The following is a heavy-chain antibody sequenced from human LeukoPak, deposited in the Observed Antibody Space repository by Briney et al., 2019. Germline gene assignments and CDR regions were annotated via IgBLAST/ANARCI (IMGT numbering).Heavy chain of an antibody. CDR2: ITGSGGTT. CDR1: GFAFGNYG. J-gene: IGHJ3*01. Sequence: PGGSLRLTCTGSGFAFGNYGMTWVRRPPGKGLEWVSAITGSGGTTRYTDSVTGRFTISRDNSGNTLFLQMNSLRAEDTAVYYCAKDPNGDYLGAFDFWGPGTLVTVSS. V-gene: IGHV3-23*01. D-gene: IGHD4-17*01. CDR3: AKDPNGDYLGAFDF.